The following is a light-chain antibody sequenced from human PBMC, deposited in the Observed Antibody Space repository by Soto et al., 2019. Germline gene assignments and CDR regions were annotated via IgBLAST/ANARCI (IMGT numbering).Light chain of an antibody. CDR2: AAS. Sequence: DILMAQSPSAMTASVGDRVTITCRASQGISNYLAWFQQKPGKVPKRLIYAASSLQTLVLSRFSGSGAGTEFIITISSLQPEDFSTYYCRQHYSYPYTFGQGTKLEIK. J-gene: IGKJ2*01. CDR1: QGISNY. CDR3: RQHYSYPYT. V-gene: IGKV1-17*03.